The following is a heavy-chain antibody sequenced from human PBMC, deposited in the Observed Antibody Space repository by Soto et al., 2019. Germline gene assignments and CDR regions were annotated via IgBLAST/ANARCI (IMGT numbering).Heavy chain of an antibody. CDR3: ARDNYGPLDY. Sequence: QVQLVKSGAKVKKPGASVKVSCRPSGYTFTAYYIHWVRQAPGQGLEWMGWVDPYSGGARDAHNFQGSVTMTMDTSTSTVYMELNWLRSYDTALYYCARDNYGPLDYWGQGTLVTVSS. D-gene: IGHD3-10*01. CDR2: VDPYSGGA. J-gene: IGHJ4*02. V-gene: IGHV1-2*07. CDR1: GYTFTAYY.